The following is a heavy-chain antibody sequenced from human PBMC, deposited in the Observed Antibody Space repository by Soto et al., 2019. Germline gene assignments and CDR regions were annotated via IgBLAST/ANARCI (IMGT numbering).Heavy chain of an antibody. J-gene: IGHJ4*02. CDR2: IYSGGSI. V-gene: IGHV4-30-4*01. Sequence: QVQLQESGPGLVKPSQTLSLTCIVSGGSSSNGNDCWSWIRQRPDKGLEWIGHIYSGGSIYNNPSLTSRATIVVDTSKNQFSLQLRSVSAADTAVYYCARGPSGDKVDSWGQGTLVTVSS. CDR3: ARGPSGDKVDS. CDR1: GGSSSNGNDC. D-gene: IGHD7-27*01.